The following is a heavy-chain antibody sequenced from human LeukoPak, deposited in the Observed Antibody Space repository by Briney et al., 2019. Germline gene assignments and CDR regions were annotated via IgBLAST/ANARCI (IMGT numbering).Heavy chain of an antibody. CDR3: ARNKKGDRYTYGHDY. Sequence: GGSLRLSCAASGFTFSNYAMSWVRQAPGKGLEWVSGVSSSGGSTVHADPVKGRFTISRDNSKNTMYLQMNSLRAEDTAVYYCARNKKGDRYTYGHDYWGQGTLVTVSS. V-gene: IGHV3-23*01. D-gene: IGHD5-18*01. CDR1: GFTFSNYA. CDR2: VSSSGGST. J-gene: IGHJ4*02.